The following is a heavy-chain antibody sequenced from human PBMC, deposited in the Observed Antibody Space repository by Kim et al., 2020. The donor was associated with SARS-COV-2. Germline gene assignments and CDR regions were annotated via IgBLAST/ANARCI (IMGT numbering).Heavy chain of an antibody. Sequence: SETLSLTCTVSGGSISSYYWSWIRQPAGKGLEWIGRIYTSGSTNYNPSLKSRVTMSVDTSKNQFSLKLSSVTATDTAVYYCARVAAAANWFDPWGQGTLVTVSS. CDR2: IYTSGST. CDR3: ARVAAAANWFDP. D-gene: IGHD6-13*01. CDR1: GGSISSYY. J-gene: IGHJ5*02. V-gene: IGHV4-4*07.